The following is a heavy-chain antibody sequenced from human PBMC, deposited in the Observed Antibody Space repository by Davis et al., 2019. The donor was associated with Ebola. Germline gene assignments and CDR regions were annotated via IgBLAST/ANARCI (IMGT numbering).Heavy chain of an antibody. CDR1: GGSISSSSYY. J-gene: IGHJ4*02. V-gene: IGHV4-39*01. D-gene: IGHD3-22*01. Sequence: MPSETLSLTCTVSGGSISSSSYYWGWIRQPPGKGLEWIGSLYYSGSTYYNPSLKSRVTISVDTSKNQFSLKLRSVTAADTAVYYCARQWGYYDSSGYYSSAIDYWGQGTLVTVSS. CDR3: ARQWGYYDSSGYYSSAIDY. CDR2: LYYSGST.